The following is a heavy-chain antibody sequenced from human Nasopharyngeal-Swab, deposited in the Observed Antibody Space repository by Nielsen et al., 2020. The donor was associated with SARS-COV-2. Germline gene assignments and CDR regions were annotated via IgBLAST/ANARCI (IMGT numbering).Heavy chain of an antibody. CDR3: VLETYGSYYYYYMDV. CDR2: ISPSGDST. J-gene: IGHJ6*03. V-gene: IGHV3-23*01. Sequence: VREAPGKGLQWVSSISPSGDSTYNADSVKGRFTLLRDTSVNTLYLQMNSLKTEDTAVYYCVLETYGSYYYYYMDVWGKGTTVTVSS. D-gene: IGHD4-17*01.